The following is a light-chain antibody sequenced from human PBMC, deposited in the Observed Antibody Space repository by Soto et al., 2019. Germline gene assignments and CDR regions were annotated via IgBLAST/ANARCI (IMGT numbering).Light chain of an antibody. CDR1: QSVSSSS. V-gene: IGKV3-20*01. Sequence: EIVLTQSPGTLSLSPGERAILSCRASQSVSSSSLAWYQQKPGQAPRLPMYGVSSRATGIPDRFRGSGSGTDFTLTISRLEPEDFAVYYCQQYGNSPRTFGQGTKV. CDR3: QQYGNSPRT. CDR2: GVS. J-gene: IGKJ1*01.